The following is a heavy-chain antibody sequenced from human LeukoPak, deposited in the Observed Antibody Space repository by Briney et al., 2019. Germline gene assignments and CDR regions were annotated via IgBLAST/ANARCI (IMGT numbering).Heavy chain of an antibody. V-gene: IGHV5-51*01. Sequence: GESPQISGNGSGYNLTSYWSSWVRQIPGKGLEWMGINYPGDSDTRYSPSFQGQVTISADKSLNTAYLQCSRLKASDTAVYYCARQPYIETAVDYWGQGTLVTVSS. D-gene: IGHD5-24*01. CDR2: NYPGDSDT. CDR1: GYNLTSYW. CDR3: ARQPYIETAVDY. J-gene: IGHJ4*02.